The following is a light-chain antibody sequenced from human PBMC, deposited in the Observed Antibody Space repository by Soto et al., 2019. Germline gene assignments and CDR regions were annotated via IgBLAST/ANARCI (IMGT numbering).Light chain of an antibody. CDR1: SSDVGGYNY. CDR3: SSYAGSNNYV. V-gene: IGLV2-8*01. CDR2: EVS. Sequence: QSVLTQPPSASGSPGQSVTISCTGTSSDVGGYNYVSWYQQHPGKAPKLMIYEVSKRPSGVPDRFSGSKSGNTASLFFSWFQAEDEADYYCSSYAGSNNYVFGTGTKVTVL. J-gene: IGLJ1*01.